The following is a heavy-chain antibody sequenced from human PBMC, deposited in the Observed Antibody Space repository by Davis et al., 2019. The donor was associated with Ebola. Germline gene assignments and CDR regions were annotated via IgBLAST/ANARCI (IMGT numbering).Heavy chain of an antibody. CDR1: GYIFTNYG. J-gene: IGHJ4*02. D-gene: IGHD3-16*01. CDR3: TIGGTTGGFDY. Sequence: ASVKVSCKASGYIFTNYGITWVRQAPGQGLEWMGWMNPHNGNTNYAQNVQGRVIMTSDTATTTAYMEVGSLRSDDTAVYYCTIGGTTGGFDYWGQGTLVTVSS. CDR2: MNPHNGNT. V-gene: IGHV1-18*04.